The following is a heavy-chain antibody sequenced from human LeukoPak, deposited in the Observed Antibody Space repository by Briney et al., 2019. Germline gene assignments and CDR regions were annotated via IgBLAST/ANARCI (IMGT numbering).Heavy chain of an antibody. J-gene: IGHJ4*02. D-gene: IGHD1-26*01. CDR1: GFTFSSYA. V-gene: IGHV3-73*01. Sequence: GGSLRLSCAASGFTFSSYAMHWVRQASGKGLEWVGRIRSKANSYATAYAASVKGRFTISRDDSKNTAYLQMNSLKTEDTAVYYCTRLAGAIHYWGQGTLVTVSS. CDR3: TRLAGAIHY. CDR2: IRSKANSYAT.